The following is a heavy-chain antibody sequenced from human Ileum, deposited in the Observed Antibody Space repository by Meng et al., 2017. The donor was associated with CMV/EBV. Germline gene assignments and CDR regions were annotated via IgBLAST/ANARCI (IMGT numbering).Heavy chain of an antibody. V-gene: IGHV3-23*01. CDR2: ITGSGGRT. CDR1: EFTFSRDD. D-gene: IGHD6-6*01. Sequence: GESLKISCAGSEFTFSRDDMSWARQAPGKGLEWVSTITGSGGRTHYADSVKGRFTISRDNSKNTLYLRLDSLRAEDTAIYYCDASDYWGQGTQVTVSS. CDR3: DASDY. J-gene: IGHJ4*02.